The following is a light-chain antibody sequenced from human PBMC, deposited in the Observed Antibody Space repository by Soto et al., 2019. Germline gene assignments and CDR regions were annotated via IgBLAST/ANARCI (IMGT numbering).Light chain of an antibody. V-gene: IGKV1-5*03. J-gene: IGKJ1*01. Sequence: DIQMTQSPSTLSASVGDRVTITCRASQSISSWLAWYQQKPGKAPKVLIYKASSLESGVPSRFSGSGSGTEFTLTISSLQPDDFATYYCQQYSNYSTFGQGTKVDIK. CDR1: QSISSW. CDR3: QQYSNYST. CDR2: KAS.